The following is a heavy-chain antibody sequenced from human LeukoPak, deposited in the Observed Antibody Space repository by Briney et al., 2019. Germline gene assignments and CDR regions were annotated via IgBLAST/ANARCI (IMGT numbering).Heavy chain of an antibody. CDR2: IKQDGSEK. V-gene: IGHV3-7*01. J-gene: IGHJ4*02. D-gene: IGHD6-13*01. CDR1: GYTFSSYW. Sequence: GGSLRLSCAAPGYTFSSYWMSWVRQAPGKGLEWVANIKQDGSEKYYVDSVKGRFTSSRDNAKNSLYLQINSLRAEDTAVYYCARYEVSSPAAIFDYWGQGTLVTVSS. CDR3: ARYEVSSPAAIFDY.